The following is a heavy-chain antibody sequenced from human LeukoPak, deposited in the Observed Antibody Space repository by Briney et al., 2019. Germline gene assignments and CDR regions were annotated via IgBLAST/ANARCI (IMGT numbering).Heavy chain of an antibody. V-gene: IGHV4-38-2*02. CDR1: GYSITSGFS. CDR2: ISHSGST. D-gene: IGHD3-16*01. Sequence: SETLSLTCAVFGYSITSGFSWGWIRHPPGKGLEWIGTISHSGSTDYKSTLESRLTISMDTSKNQFSLRLTSVTAADTAVYYCAREGAVPGIDPWGQGTLVTVTS. J-gene: IGHJ5*02. CDR3: AREGAVPGIDP.